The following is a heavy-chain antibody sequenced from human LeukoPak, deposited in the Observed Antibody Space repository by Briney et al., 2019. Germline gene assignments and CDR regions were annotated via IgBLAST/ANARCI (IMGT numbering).Heavy chain of an antibody. Sequence: GASVKVSCKASGGTFSSYAISWVRQAPGQGLEWMGRMIPILGIANYAQKFQGRVTITADKSTSTAYMELSSLRSEDTAVYYCARVDTAMVIDYWGQGTLVTVSS. CDR3: ARVDTAMVIDY. CDR1: GGTFSSYA. V-gene: IGHV1-69*04. J-gene: IGHJ4*02. CDR2: MIPILGIA. D-gene: IGHD5-18*01.